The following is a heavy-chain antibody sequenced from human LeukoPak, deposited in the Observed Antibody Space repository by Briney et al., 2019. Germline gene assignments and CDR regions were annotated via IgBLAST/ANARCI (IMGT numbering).Heavy chain of an antibody. CDR2: IYYSGST. CDR3: ARVGVDYYYYGMDV. J-gene: IGHJ6*02. CDR1: GDSISTFS. V-gene: IGHV4-59*01. Sequence: SETLSLTCTVSGDSISTFSWSWIRQPPGKGLEWIGYIYYSGSTNYNPSLKSRVTISVDTSKNQFSLKLSSVTAADTAVYYCARVGVDYYYYGMDVWGQGTTVTVSS. D-gene: IGHD3-10*01.